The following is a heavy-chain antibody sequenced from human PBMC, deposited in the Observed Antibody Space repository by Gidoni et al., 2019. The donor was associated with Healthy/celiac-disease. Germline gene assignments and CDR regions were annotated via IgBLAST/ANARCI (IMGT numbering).Heavy chain of an antibody. CDR3: ARESLRYFDWLSPGARPHY. Sequence: GFTFSSYAMHWVRQAPGKGLEWVAVISYDGSNKYYADSVKGRFTISRDNSKNTLYLQMNSLRAEDTAVYYCARESLRYFDWLSPGARPHYWGQGTLVTVSS. V-gene: IGHV3-30-3*01. CDR1: GFTFSSYA. J-gene: IGHJ4*02. CDR2: ISYDGSNK. D-gene: IGHD3-9*01.